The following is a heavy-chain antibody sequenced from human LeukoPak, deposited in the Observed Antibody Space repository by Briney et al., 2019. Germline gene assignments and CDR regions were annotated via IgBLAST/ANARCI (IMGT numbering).Heavy chain of an antibody. CDR3: ARASIGRSSYFDY. CDR2: IKEDGSEK. V-gene: IGHV3-7*03. Sequence: GGSLRLSCATSGFTFSSYWMSWVRQAPGMGLEWVAKIKEDGSEKYHVDSVGGRFTISRDNAKNSLYLQINSLRAEDTAVYYCARASIGRSSYFDYWGQGTLVTVSS. D-gene: IGHD2-21*01. J-gene: IGHJ4*02. CDR1: GFTFSSYW.